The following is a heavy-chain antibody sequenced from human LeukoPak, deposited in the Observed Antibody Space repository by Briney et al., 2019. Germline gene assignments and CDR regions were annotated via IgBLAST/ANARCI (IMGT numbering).Heavy chain of an antibody. CDR2: MSAGGDST. Sequence: PGGSLRLSFSASAFSLNNYGINWVPQAPREGLEWVSTMSAGGDSTFYAASVKSRFTISRDSSDNTVSLQMNSLRAEDTAFYSCAKSLTYRYGDCLEDWGQGTLVTVSS. CDR1: AFSLNNYG. J-gene: IGHJ4*02. CDR3: AKSLTYRYGDCLED. D-gene: IGHD2-21*02. V-gene: IGHV3-23*01.